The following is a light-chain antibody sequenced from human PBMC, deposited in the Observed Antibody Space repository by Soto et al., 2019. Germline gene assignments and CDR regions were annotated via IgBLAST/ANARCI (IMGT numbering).Light chain of an antibody. CDR3: QQYNNWPPVT. Sequence: EIVMTQSPATLSVSPGERATLSCRASQSVSSNLAWYQQKPGQAPRLLIYGASTRATGIPARFSGSGSGTEFTLTISSMQSEDFAVYYCQQYNNWPPVTFGPGTKVDIK. J-gene: IGKJ3*01. CDR2: GAS. V-gene: IGKV3D-15*01. CDR1: QSVSSN.